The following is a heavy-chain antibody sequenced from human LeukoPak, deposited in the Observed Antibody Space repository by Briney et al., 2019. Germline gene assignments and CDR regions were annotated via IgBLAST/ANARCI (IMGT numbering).Heavy chain of an antibody. CDR2: ISGSGGST. V-gene: IGHV3-23*01. J-gene: IGHJ4*02. Sequence: PGGSLRLSCAASGFTFSSYAMSWVRQAPGKGLEWVSAISGSGGSTYYADSVKGRFTISRDNSKNTLYLQMNSLRAEDTAVYYCAKDPNYYGSGSYYTDYWGQGTLVTVSS. CDR1: GFTFSSYA. D-gene: IGHD3-10*01. CDR3: AKDPNYYGSGSYYTDY.